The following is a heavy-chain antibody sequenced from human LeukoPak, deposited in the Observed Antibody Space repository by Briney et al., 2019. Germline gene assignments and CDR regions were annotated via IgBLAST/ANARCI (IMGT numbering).Heavy chain of an antibody. Sequence: GGSLRLSCAASGFTFSDYYMSWIRQAPGKGLEWVSYISSSGSTIYYADSVKGRFTISRDNAKNSLYLQMNSLRAEDTAVYYCATRNYYDSGGYYFDYWGQGTLVTVSS. J-gene: IGHJ4*02. D-gene: IGHD3-22*01. CDR2: ISSSGSTI. V-gene: IGHV3-11*01. CDR3: ATRNYYDSGGYYFDY. CDR1: GFTFSDYY.